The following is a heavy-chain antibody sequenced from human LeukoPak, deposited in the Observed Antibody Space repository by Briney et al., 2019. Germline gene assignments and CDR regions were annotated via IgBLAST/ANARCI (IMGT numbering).Heavy chain of an antibody. J-gene: IGHJ6*02. CDR3: AREGYSSSWYYWGYYYYGMDV. V-gene: IGHV1-18*01. Sequence: GASVKVSCKASGYTFTSYGISWVRQAPGQGLEWMGWISAYNGNTNYAQKLQGRVTMTTDTSTSTAYMELRSLRSDDTAVYYCAREGYSSSWYYWGYYYYGMDVWGQGTTVTVSS. CDR2: ISAYNGNT. D-gene: IGHD6-13*01. CDR1: GYTFTSYG.